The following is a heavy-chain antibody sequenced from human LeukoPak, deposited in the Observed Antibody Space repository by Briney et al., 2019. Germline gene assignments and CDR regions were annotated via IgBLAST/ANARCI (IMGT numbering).Heavy chain of an antibody. CDR1: GVSISNSSYY. V-gene: IGHV4-39*07. J-gene: IGHJ5*02. CDR3: ARVIRYGYVVNNWFDP. CDR2: IYYSGST. D-gene: IGHD5-12*01. Sequence: SETLSLTCIVSGVSISNSSYYWGWIRQPPGKGLEWIGSIYYSGSTYYNPSLKSRVTISVDTSKNQFSLKLSSVTAADTAVYYCARVIRYGYVVNNWFDPWGQGTLVTVSS.